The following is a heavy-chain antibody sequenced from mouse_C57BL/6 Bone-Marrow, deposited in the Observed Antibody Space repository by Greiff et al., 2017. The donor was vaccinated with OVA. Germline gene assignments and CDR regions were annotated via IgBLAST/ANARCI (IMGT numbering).Heavy chain of an antibody. Sequence: VQLQQSGAELARPGASVKMSCKASGYTFTSYTMHWVKQRPGQGLEWIGYINPSSGYTKYNQKFKDKATLTADKSSSTAYMQLSSLTSEDSAVYYGARSEGNFHWYFDVWGTGTTVTVSS. V-gene: IGHV1-4*01. J-gene: IGHJ1*03. D-gene: IGHD2-1*01. CDR3: ARSEGNFHWYFDV. CDR2: INPSSGYT. CDR1: GYTFTSYT.